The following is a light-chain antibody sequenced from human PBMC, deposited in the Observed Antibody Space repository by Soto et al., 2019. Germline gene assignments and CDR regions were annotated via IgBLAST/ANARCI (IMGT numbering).Light chain of an antibody. J-gene: IGKJ1*01. CDR2: DAS. V-gene: IGKV1-5*01. CDR1: QGISYW. Sequence: DIQMTQSPSTLSASVGDRVTITCRASQGISYWLAWYQQKPGKAPKLLIYDASTLETGVPSRFSGSGSGTEFTLTISSLLPDDFATYYCQQFRGTFGPGTKVDIK. CDR3: QQFRGT.